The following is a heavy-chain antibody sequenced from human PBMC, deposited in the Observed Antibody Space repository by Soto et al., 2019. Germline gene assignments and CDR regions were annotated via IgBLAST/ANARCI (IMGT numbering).Heavy chain of an antibody. CDR3: AREGYTYCPGAVRGVFDI. CDR2: IIPLLNTA. Sequence: SSVKVSCKASGGPFSNDIITWVRHAPGQGLEWMGRIIPLLNTATYAQKFQGRVTITADRSTGTAYMELNSLRSEDTAVYYCAREGYTYCPGAVRGVFDIWGRGTKVTGSS. V-gene: IGHV1-69*08. J-gene: IGHJ3*02. CDR1: GGPFSNDI. D-gene: IGHD1-1*01.